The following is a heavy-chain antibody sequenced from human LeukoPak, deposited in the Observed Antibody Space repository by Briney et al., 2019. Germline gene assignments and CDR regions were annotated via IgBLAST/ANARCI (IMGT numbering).Heavy chain of an antibody. V-gene: IGHV1-18*01. Sequence: ASVKVSCKASRYTFTSYGISWVRQAPGQGLEWMGWISAYNGNTNYAQKLQGRVTMTTDTSTSTAYMELRSLRSDDTAVYYCARDNFYYYDSSGYYRDAFDIWGQGTMVTVSS. CDR1: RYTFTSYG. D-gene: IGHD3-22*01. CDR3: ARDNFYYYDSSGYYRDAFDI. J-gene: IGHJ3*02. CDR2: ISAYNGNT.